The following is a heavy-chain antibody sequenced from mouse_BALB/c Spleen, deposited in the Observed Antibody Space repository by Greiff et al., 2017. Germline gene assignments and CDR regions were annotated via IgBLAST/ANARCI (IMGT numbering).Heavy chain of an antibody. Sequence: EVKLMESGGGLVKPGGSLKLSCAASGFTFSSYAMSWVRQTPEKRLEWVATISSGGSYTYYPDSVKGRFTISRDNAKNTLYLQMSSLRSEDTAMYYCATITTVVEGFAYWGQGTLVTVSA. J-gene: IGHJ3*01. CDR3: ATITTVVEGFAY. CDR2: ISSGGSYT. CDR1: GFTFSSYA. V-gene: IGHV5-9-3*01. D-gene: IGHD1-1*01.